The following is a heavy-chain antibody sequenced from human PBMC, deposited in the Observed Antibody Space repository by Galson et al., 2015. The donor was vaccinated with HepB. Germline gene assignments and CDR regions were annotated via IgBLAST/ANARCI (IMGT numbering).Heavy chain of an antibody. CDR2: IVPILGLT. J-gene: IGHJ4*02. CDR1: GGTFSSYS. CDR3: ASARAGYGDYTYFDS. V-gene: IGHV1-69*02. Sequence: SVKVSCKASGGTFSSYSFNWVRQAPGQGLEWMGRIVPILGLTYFAQTFQGRVTMTADASTTTAYMELSSLRSEDTAVYYCASARAGYGDYTYFDSWGRGTLVTVSS. D-gene: IGHD4-17*01.